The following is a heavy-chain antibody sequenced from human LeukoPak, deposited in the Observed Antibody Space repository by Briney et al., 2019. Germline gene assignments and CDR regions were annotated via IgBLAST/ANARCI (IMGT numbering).Heavy chain of an antibody. D-gene: IGHD1-14*01. CDR1: GFTVSSNY. CDR3: ATGYY. J-gene: IGHJ4*02. CDR2: IYSGGTT. V-gene: IGHV3-66*01. Sequence: GGSLRLSCAASGFTVSSNYLSWVRQAPGKGLEWFSVIYSGGTTYYAESVKGRFTISRDNSKNMLYLQMNSLGAEDTAVYYCATGYYWGQGTLVTVSS.